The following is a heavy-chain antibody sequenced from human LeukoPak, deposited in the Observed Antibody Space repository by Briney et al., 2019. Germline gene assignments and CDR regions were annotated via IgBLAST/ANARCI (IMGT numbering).Heavy chain of an antibody. CDR2: ISSSGST. Sequence: SEILSLTCTVPGDSISSGDYYWSWIRQPAGKGLEWIGRISSSGSTNYNPSLKSRVTISVDTSKNQFSLKLSSVTAADTAVYFCARGPYSYDSSGAFDIWGQGTMVTVSS. CDR3: ARGPYSYDSSGAFDI. CDR1: GDSISSGDYY. J-gene: IGHJ3*02. D-gene: IGHD3-22*01. V-gene: IGHV4-61*02.